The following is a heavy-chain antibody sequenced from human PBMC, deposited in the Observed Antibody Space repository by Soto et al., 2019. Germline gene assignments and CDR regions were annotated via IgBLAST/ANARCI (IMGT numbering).Heavy chain of an antibody. V-gene: IGHV4-59*01. CDR2: IYYSGST. J-gene: IGHJ6*02. CDR3: AREYYGMDV. Sequence: SETLSLTCTVSGGSISSYYWSWIRQPPGKGLEWIGYIYYSGSTNYNPSLKSRVTISVDTSKNQFSLKLSSVTAADTAVYYRAREYYGMDVWGHGTTVTVSS. CDR1: GGSISSYY.